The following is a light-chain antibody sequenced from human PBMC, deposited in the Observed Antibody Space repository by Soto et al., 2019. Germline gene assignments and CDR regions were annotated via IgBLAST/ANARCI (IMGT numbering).Light chain of an antibody. CDR1: QTIGTY. J-gene: IGKJ1*01. V-gene: IGKV1-39*01. CDR3: QQSHKIPST. Sequence: EVTKSPASLAASLGDRVNITCRASQTIGTYVNWYQQKSGKAPKLLIYAASTLESGVPSRFSGGGSGTDFTLTINSLQTEDSATYYCQQSHKIPSTFGQGTKVDIK. CDR2: AAS.